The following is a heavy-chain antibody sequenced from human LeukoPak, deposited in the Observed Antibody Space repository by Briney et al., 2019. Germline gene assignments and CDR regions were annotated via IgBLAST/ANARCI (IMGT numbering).Heavy chain of an antibody. CDR3: AKPSPRNYYGSSGR. D-gene: IGHD3-22*01. J-gene: IGHJ4*02. Sequence: QSGGSLRLSCAASGFTFSNYAMSRVRQAPGKGLEWVSGISASDGSAYYADSVKGRFTISRDNSKNTLYLQMNSLRAEDTAVHYCAKPSPRNYYGSSGRWGQGTLVTVSS. CDR2: ISASDGSA. CDR1: GFTFSNYA. V-gene: IGHV3-23*01.